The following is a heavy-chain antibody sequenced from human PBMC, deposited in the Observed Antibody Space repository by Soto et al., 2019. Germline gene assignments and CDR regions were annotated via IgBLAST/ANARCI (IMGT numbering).Heavy chain of an antibody. CDR2: IKSKTDGGTT. CDR1: GFTFSNAW. CDR3: TTDLRHIVVVTAMDYYYYGMDV. Sequence: GGSLRLSCAASGFTFSNAWMNWVRQAPGKGLEWVGRIKSKTDGGTTDYAAPVKGRFTISGDDSKNTLYLQMNSLKTEDTAVYYCTTDLRHIVVVTAMDYYYYGMDVWGQGTTVTVSS. V-gene: IGHV3-15*07. J-gene: IGHJ6*02. D-gene: IGHD2-21*02.